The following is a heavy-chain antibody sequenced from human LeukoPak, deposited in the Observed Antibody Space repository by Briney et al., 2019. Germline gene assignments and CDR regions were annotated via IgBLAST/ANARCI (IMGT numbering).Heavy chain of an antibody. D-gene: IGHD6-6*01. CDR1: GGSISSHY. CDR2: IYYSGCT. V-gene: IGHV4-59*11. CDR3: ARDRIAARHADYYYYYMDV. Sequence: SETLSLTCTVSGGSISSHYWSWIRQPPGKGLEWIGYIYYSGCTNYNPSLQSRVTISVDTSKNQFSLKLSSVTAADTAVYYCARDRIAARHADYYYYYMDVWGKGTTVTVSS. J-gene: IGHJ6*03.